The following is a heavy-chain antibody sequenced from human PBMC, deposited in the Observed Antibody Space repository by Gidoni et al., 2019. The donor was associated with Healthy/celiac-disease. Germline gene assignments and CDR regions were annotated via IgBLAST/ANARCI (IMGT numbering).Heavy chain of an antibody. V-gene: IGHV3-66*01. CDR3: ARAPDGEFDY. CDR2: IYSGGST. Sequence: EVQLVESGGGLVQPGGSLRLSCAAAGFTVSSNYMSWVRQAPGKGLEWVSVIYSGGSTYYADSVKGRCTISRDNSKNTLYLQMNSLRAEDTAVYYCARAPDGEFDYWGQGTLVTVSS. CDR1: GFTVSSNY. D-gene: IGHD4-17*01. J-gene: IGHJ4*02.